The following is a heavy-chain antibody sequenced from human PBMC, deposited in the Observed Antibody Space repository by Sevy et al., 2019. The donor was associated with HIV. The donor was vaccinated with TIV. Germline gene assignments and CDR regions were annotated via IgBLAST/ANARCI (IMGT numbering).Heavy chain of an antibody. D-gene: IGHD3-9*01. CDR2: IYHSGST. CDR3: ARVCDILTGYAGFDY. Sequence: SETLSLTCAVSGYSISSGYYWGWIRQPPGKGLEWIGSIYHSGSTYYNASLKSRVTISVDTSKNQFSLKLSSVTAADTAVYYCARVCDILTGYAGFDYWGQGTLVTVSS. CDR1: GYSISSGYY. J-gene: IGHJ4*02. V-gene: IGHV4-38-2*01.